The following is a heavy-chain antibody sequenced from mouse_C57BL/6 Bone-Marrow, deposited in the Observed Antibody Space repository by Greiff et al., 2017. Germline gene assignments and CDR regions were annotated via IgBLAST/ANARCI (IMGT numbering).Heavy chain of an antibody. Sequence: EVKLMESGPGLVKPSQSLSLTCSVTGYSITSGYYWNWIRQFPGNKLEWMGYISYDGSNNYNPSLKNRISITRDTSKNQFFLKLNSVTTEDTATYYCARRSSIVTFDYGGQGTTLTVSS. CDR3: ARRSSIVTFDY. CDR1: GYSITSGYY. CDR2: ISYDGSN. D-gene: IGHD2-5*01. J-gene: IGHJ2*01. V-gene: IGHV3-6*01.